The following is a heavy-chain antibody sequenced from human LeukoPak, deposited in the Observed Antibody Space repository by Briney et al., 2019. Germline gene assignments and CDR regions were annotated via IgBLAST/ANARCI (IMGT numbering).Heavy chain of an antibody. D-gene: IGHD4-17*01. CDR3: ARGGPDYGDYSNWFDP. CDR2: INHSGST. V-gene: IGHV4-34*01. Sequence: SETLSLTCAVYGGSFSGYYWSWIRQPLGKGLEWIGEINHSGSTNYNPSLKSRVNISVDTSKDQFSLKLSSVTAADTAVYYCARGGPDYGDYSNWFDPWGQGTLVTVSS. CDR1: GGSFSGYY. J-gene: IGHJ5*02.